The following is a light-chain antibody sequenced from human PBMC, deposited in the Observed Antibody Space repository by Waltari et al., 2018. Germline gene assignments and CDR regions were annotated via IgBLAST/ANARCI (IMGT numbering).Light chain of an antibody. Sequence: SYVVTQPPSVSVAPGETATITCGGDNIGTYSVHWYQQKAGQAPVLVNFYDRDRPSGIPDRFCGSNSGNTATLTVSRVEAGDEARYYCHVWHPHVDPGVFGTGTEVTVL. CDR2: YDR. CDR3: HVWHPHVDPGV. J-gene: IGLJ1*01. CDR1: NIGTYS. V-gene: IGLV3-21*04.